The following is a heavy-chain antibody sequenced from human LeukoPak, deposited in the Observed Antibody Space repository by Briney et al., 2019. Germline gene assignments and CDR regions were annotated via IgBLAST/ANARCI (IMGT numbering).Heavy chain of an antibody. V-gene: IGHV3-74*01. CDR2: ISSDGSRT. D-gene: IGHD3-9*01. CDR3: ARVGGYFDWLPTDY. CDR1: GFTFSSYW. Sequence: GGSLRLSCAASGFTFSSYWMHWVRQAPGKGLVWVSRISSDGSRTTYADSVKGRFTISRDNAKNTLYLQMNSLGVEDTAVYYCARVGGYFDWLPTDYWGQGTLVTVSS. J-gene: IGHJ4*02.